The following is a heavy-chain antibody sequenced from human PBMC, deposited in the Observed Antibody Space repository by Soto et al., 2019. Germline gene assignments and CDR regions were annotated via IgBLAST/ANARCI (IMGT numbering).Heavy chain of an antibody. CDR2: IYFTGNT. J-gene: IGHJ5*02. D-gene: IGHD6-25*01. CDR1: GGSITSSSHF. Sequence: PSETLSLTCSASGGSITSSSHFWGWVRQPPGKGLEWIGTIYFTGNTYYTPSPKSRLTMSIDTSKNEFSLRLNSVTAADTAVYYCAGQTFTIAAASYGRSNWFDPWGPGTLVTVS. CDR3: AGQTFTIAAASYGRSNWFDP. V-gene: IGHV4-39*01.